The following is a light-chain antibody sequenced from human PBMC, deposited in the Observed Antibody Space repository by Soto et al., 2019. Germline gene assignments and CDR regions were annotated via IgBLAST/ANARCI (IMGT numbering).Light chain of an antibody. V-gene: IGKV3-20*01. Sequence: EIVLTQSPGTLSLSPGERATLSCRASQSVSSSSYLAWYQKKPGQAPRLLIYGASSRATGIPDRFSGSGSGTDFTLPISRLEPEDFAVYYCHQYGSSPSYTFGQGTKLEIK. J-gene: IGKJ2*01. CDR1: QSVSSSSY. CDR3: HQYGSSPSYT. CDR2: GAS.